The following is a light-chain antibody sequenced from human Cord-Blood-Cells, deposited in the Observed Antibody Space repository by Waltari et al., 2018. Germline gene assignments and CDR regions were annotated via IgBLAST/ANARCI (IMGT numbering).Light chain of an antibody. CDR3: SSYTSSSRV. CDR2: EVM. V-gene: IGLV2-14*01. CDR1: NSDVGGYNY. Sequence: QSALTQPASVSGSPGQSITISCTGTNSDVGGYNYVLWYQQHPGKTPKIMFYEVMNRPSGVSTRFSGSKSGNTASLTISGLQAEDEADYYCSSYTSSSRVFGTGTKVTVL. J-gene: IGLJ1*01.